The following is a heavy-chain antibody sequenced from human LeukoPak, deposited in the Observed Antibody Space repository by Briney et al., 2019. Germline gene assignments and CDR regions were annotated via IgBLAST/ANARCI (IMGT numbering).Heavy chain of an antibody. V-gene: IGHV4-4*07. CDR1: GGSISSYY. D-gene: IGHD5/OR15-5a*01. Sequence: SETLSLTCTVSGGSISSYYWSWIRQPAGKGLEWIGRIYTSGSTNYNPSLKSRVTMSVDTSKNQFSLKLSSVTAADTAVYYCARDPSNSVGNRIYFDFWGQGTLVTVSA. CDR3: ARDPSNSVGNRIYFDF. CDR2: IYTSGST. J-gene: IGHJ4*02.